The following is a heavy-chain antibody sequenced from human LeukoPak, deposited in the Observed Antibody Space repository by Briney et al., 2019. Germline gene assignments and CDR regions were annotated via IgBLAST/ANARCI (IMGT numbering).Heavy chain of an antibody. J-gene: IGHJ4*02. V-gene: IGHV3-23*01. CDR2: ISGSGGST. D-gene: IGHD6-19*01. Sequence: GGSPRLSCAASGFTFATHAMSWVRQAPGKGLEWVSVISGSGGSTYYADSVKGRFTISRDNSKNTLYLQMNSLRVKDTAVYYCAREEIAVAGPFDYWGQGTLVTVSS. CDR3: AREEIAVAGPFDY. CDR1: GFTFATHA.